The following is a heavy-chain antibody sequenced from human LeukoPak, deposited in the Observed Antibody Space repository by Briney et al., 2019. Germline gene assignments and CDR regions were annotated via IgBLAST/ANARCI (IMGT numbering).Heavy chain of an antibody. CDR1: GGSISSSSYY. J-gene: IGHJ4*02. CDR3: ARDSEMVTRL. V-gene: IGHV4-39*07. CDR2: IYYSGST. D-gene: IGHD4-23*01. Sequence: PSETLSLTCTVSGGSISSSSYYWGWTRQPPGKGLEWIGSIYYSGSTYYNPSLKSRVTISVDTSKNQFSLKLSSVTAADTAVYYCARDSEMVTRLWGQGTLVTVSS.